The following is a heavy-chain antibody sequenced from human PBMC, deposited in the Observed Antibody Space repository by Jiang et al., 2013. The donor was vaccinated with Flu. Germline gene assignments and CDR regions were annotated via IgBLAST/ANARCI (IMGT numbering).Heavy chain of an antibody. J-gene: IGHJ4*02. CDR2: IDPSDSYT. Sequence: QLVESGAEVKKPGESLRISCKGSGYSFTSYWISWVRQMPGKGLEWMGRIDPSDSYTNYSPSFQGHVTISADKSISTAYLQWSSLKASDTAMYYCASLRTSSGWSRNFDYWGQGTLVTVSS. CDR3: ASLRTSSGWSRNFDY. V-gene: IGHV5-10-1*03. D-gene: IGHD6-19*01. CDR1: GYSFTSYW.